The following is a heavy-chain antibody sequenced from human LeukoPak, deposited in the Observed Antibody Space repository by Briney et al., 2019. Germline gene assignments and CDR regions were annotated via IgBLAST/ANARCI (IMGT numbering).Heavy chain of an antibody. Sequence: ASVKVSCKASGYTFSSYVISWVRQAPGQGLEWMGGISAYNGNTNYAQKLQGRVTMTTDTSTSTAYMELRSLRPDDTAVYYCARSGYCSSTTCDPAGYWGQGTLVTVSS. CDR1: GYTFSSYV. J-gene: IGHJ4*02. CDR3: ARSGYCSSTTCDPAGY. CDR2: ISAYNGNT. V-gene: IGHV1-18*01. D-gene: IGHD2-2*01.